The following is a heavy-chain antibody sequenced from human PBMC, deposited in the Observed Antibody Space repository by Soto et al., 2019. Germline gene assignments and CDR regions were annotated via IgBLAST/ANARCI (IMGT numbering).Heavy chain of an antibody. CDR3: ARDRVEAALGTFDQ. CDR1: GYTFSTYP. CDR2: ISTYNGKT. D-gene: IGHD6-13*01. J-gene: IGHJ4*02. V-gene: IGHV1-18*01. Sequence: QVQLVQSGAEVKKPGASVKVSCKTSGYTFSTYPISWVRQAPGQGLEWVGWISTYNGKTNYGQKLQGRVTITTDTSASTAYMNLRNLRSDDTAFYYCARDRVEAALGTFDQWGQGTLVTVSS.